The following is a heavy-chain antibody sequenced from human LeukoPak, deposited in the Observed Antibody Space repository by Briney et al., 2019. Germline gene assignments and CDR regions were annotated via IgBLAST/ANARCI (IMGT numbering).Heavy chain of an antibody. V-gene: IGHV3-23*01. CDR2: ISGSGGST. CDR3: ARDSLVGSTTPVFDY. CDR1: GFTFSSYA. Sequence: GGSLRLSCAASGFTFSSYAMSWVRQAPGKGLEWVSAISGSGGSTYYADSVKGRFTISRDNAKNSLYLQMDSLRAEDTAVYYCARDSLVGSTTPVFDYWGQGTLVTVSS. D-gene: IGHD1-26*01. J-gene: IGHJ4*02.